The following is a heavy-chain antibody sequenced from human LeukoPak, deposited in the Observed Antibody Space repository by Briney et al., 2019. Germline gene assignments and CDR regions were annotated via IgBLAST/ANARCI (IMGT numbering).Heavy chain of an antibody. V-gene: IGHV3-23*01. CDR3: VKARSGSYSDY. J-gene: IGHJ4*02. D-gene: IGHD1-26*01. CDR1: GLTFSNYA. CDR2: ISGGGGST. Sequence: GGSLRLSCAASGLTFSNYAMSLVRQAPGKGLEWVSAISGGGGSTYYADSVKGRFTISRDNSKNTPYLQMNSLRAEDTAVYYCVKARSGSYSDYWGQGTLVTVSS.